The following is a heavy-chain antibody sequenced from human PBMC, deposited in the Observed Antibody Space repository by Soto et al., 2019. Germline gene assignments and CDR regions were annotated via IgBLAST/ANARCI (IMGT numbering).Heavy chain of an antibody. V-gene: IGHV4-30-4*01. D-gene: IGHD3-22*01. CDR3: ARGYYYDSSGYYYGFDY. J-gene: IGHJ4*02. Sequence: QVQLQESGPGLVKPSQTLSLTCTVSGGSISSGDYYWSWIRQPPGKGLEWIGYIYYSGSTYYNPSLESRVTISVDTSKNQFSLKLSSVTAADTAVYYCARGYYYDSSGYYYGFDYWGQGTLVTVSS. CDR1: GGSISSGDYY. CDR2: IYYSGST.